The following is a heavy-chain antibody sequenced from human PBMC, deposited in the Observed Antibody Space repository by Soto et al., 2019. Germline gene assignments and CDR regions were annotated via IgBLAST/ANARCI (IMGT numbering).Heavy chain of an antibody. CDR1: GFTFDDYA. CDR3: VKDGLPSGTTAGWFDP. J-gene: IGHJ5*02. D-gene: IGHD1-1*01. V-gene: IGHV3-9*01. Sequence: DVQLVESGGGLVQPGRSLRLSCAASGFTFDDYAMHWVRQAPGKGLEWVSGISWNGGSIDYADSVKGRFTISRDNANNSLYLQMNSLRPDDTALYYCVKDGLPSGTTAGWFDPWGQGTLVTVSS. CDR2: ISWNGGSI.